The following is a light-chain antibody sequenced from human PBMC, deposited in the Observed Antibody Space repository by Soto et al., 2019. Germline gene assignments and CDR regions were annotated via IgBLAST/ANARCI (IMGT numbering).Light chain of an antibody. J-gene: IGLJ2*01. CDR2: QVT. Sequence: QSALTQPASVSGSPGQSITISCTGTSSDVGGYDYVSWYQLHPGKAPKLMIFQVTNRPSGVSNRFSGSKSGSTASLTIPGLQAEDEADYYCSSYTTAKALIFGGGTKLTVL. CDR3: SSYTTAKALI. CDR1: SSDVGGYDY. V-gene: IGLV2-14*01.